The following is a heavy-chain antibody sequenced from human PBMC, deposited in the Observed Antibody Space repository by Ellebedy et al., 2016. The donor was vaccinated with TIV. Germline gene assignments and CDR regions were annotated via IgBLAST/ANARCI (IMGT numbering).Heavy chain of an antibody. CDR3: ARDWQWLVLGAFDI. Sequence: PGGSLRLSCAASGFTFSSYAMHWVRQAPGKGLEWVAVISYDGSNKYYADSVKGRFTISRDNSKNTLYLQMNSLRAEDTAVYYCARDWQWLVLGAFDIWGQGTMVTVSS. J-gene: IGHJ3*02. CDR2: ISYDGSNK. V-gene: IGHV3-30-3*01. CDR1: GFTFSSYA. D-gene: IGHD6-19*01.